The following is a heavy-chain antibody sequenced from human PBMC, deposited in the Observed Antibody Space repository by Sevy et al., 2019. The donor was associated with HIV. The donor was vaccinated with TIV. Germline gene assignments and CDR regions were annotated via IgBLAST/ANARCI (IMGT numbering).Heavy chain of an antibody. J-gene: IGHJ6*02. V-gene: IGHV3-53*01. Sequence: GGSLRLSCSASVFTVSGVHMTWVRQASGKGLEWVSVIYDGGSTYYADSVKGRFIISRDNSKNTLYLQMNSPRVEDTAVYYCARWYFKMDVWGQGATVTVSS. CDR2: IYDGGST. CDR3: ARWYFKMDV. CDR1: VFTVSGVH. D-gene: IGHD6-13*01.